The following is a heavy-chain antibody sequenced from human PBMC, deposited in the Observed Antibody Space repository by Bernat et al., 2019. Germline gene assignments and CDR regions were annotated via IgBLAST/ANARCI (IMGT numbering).Heavy chain of an antibody. Sequence: EVQLLESGGGLVQPGGSLRLSCAASGFTFSSYAMSLVRQAPGKGLEWVSAISGSGGSTYYADSVKGRFTISRDNSKNTLYLQMNSLRAEDTAVYYCATFNVAATFLGAFDIWGQGTMVTVSS. CDR3: ATFNVAATFLGAFDI. J-gene: IGHJ3*02. V-gene: IGHV3-23*01. D-gene: IGHD2-15*01. CDR1: GFTFSSYA. CDR2: ISGSGGST.